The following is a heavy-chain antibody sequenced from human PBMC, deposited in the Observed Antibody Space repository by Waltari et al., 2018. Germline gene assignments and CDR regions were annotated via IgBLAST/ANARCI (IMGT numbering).Heavy chain of an antibody. J-gene: IGHJ3*02. CDR1: GYSISSGYY. D-gene: IGHD6-13*01. Sequence: QVQLQESGPGLVKPSETLSLTCAVSGYSISSGYYWGWIRQPPGKGLEWIGSIYHSGSTYYNPSLKSRVTISVDTSKNQFSRKLSSVTAADTAVYYCARPGIAAAGNDAFDIWGQGTMVTVSS. CDR2: IYHSGST. V-gene: IGHV4-38-2*01. CDR3: ARPGIAAAGNDAFDI.